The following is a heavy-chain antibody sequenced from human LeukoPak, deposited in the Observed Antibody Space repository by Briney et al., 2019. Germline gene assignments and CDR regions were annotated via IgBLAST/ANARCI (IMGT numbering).Heavy chain of an antibody. CDR1: GGSISSYY. J-gene: IGHJ4*02. V-gene: IGHV4-59*01. Sequence: PSETLSLTCTVSGGSISSYYWSWIRQPPGKGLEWIGYIYYSGSTNYNPSLKSRVTISVDTSKNQFSLKLSSVTAADTAVYYCARDPGVVARYYFDYWGLGTLVTVSS. CDR2: IYYSGST. CDR3: ARDPGVVARYYFDY. D-gene: IGHD2-15*01.